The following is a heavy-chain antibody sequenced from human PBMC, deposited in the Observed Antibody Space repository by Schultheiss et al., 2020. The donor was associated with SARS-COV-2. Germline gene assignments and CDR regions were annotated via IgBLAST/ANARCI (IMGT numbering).Heavy chain of an antibody. CDR3: TVGSGVTDWFDP. J-gene: IGHJ5*02. D-gene: IGHD3-10*01. Sequence: SETLSLTCTVSGGSISSSSYYWGWIRQPPGKGLEWIGSIYYSGSTYYNPSLKSRVTISVDTSKNQFSLKLSSVTAADTAVYYCTVGSGVTDWFDPWGQGTLVTVSS. CDR2: IYYSGST. CDR1: GGSISSSSYY. V-gene: IGHV4-39*01.